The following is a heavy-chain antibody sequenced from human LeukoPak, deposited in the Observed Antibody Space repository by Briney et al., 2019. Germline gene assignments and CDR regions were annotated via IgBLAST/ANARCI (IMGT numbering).Heavy chain of an antibody. J-gene: IGHJ6*02. D-gene: IGHD4-17*01. CDR2: IYYSGST. V-gene: IGHV4-61*01. Sequence: SETLSLTCTVSGGSVSSGSYYWSWIRQPPGKGLEWIGYIYYSGSTNYNPSLKSRVTISVDTSKNQFSLKLSSVTAADTAVYYCACIGDYVAYYYGMDVWGQGTTVTVSS. CDR1: GGSVSSGSYY. CDR3: ACIGDYVAYYYGMDV.